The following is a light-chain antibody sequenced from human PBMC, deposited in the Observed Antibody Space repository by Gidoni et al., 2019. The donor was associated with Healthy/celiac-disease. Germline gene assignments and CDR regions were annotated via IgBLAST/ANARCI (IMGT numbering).Light chain of an antibody. CDR1: QSIRSW. CDR3: QQYNRYLYT. V-gene: IGKV1-5*03. J-gene: IGKJ2*01. CDR2: KAS. Sequence: DIQMTQSPSTLSASLGDRVTITCRASQSIRSWLAWYQQKPGKAPKLLIYKASSLESGVPSRFSGSGSGTEFTLTISSLQPDDFATYYCQQYNRYLYTFGQGTKLEIK.